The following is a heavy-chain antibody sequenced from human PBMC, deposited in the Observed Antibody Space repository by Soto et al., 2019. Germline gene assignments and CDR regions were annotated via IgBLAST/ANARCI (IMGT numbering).Heavy chain of an antibody. Sequence: SETLSLTCAVYGGSFSGYYWSWIRQPPGKGLEWIGEINHSGSTNYNPSLKSRVTISVDTSKNQFSLKLSSVTAADTAVYYCAREGYYNWFDPWGQGTLVTVSS. D-gene: IGHD1-26*01. CDR1: GGSFSGYY. J-gene: IGHJ5*02. CDR2: INHSGST. V-gene: IGHV4-34*01. CDR3: AREGYYNWFDP.